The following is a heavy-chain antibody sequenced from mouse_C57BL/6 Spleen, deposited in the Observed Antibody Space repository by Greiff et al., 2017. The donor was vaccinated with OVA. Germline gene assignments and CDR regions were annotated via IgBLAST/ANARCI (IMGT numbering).Heavy chain of an antibody. Sequence: QVQLKQSGAELVKPGASVKISCKASGYAFSSYWMNWVKQRPGKGLEWIGQIYPGDGDTNYNGKFKGKATLTADKSSSTAYMQLSSLTSEDSAVYFCARLGVTYYSNYDWYFDVWGTGTTVTVSS. CDR2: IYPGDGDT. J-gene: IGHJ1*03. D-gene: IGHD2-5*01. CDR3: ARLGVTYYSNYDWYFDV. V-gene: IGHV1-80*01. CDR1: GYAFSSYW.